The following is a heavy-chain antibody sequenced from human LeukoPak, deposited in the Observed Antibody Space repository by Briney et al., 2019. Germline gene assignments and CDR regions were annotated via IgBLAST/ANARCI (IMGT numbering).Heavy chain of an antibody. CDR3: AKEISYGDYSPDY. CDR1: EFTVSRNY. J-gene: IGHJ4*02. Sequence: PGGSLRLSCTASEFTVSRNYMLWVRQAPGKGLEWVSLIFSNGDTHYADSVKGRFTISRDNSKNTLYLQMNSLRAEDTAVYYCAKEISYGDYSPDYWGQGTLVTVSS. D-gene: IGHD4-17*01. CDR2: IFSNGDT. V-gene: IGHV3-53*01.